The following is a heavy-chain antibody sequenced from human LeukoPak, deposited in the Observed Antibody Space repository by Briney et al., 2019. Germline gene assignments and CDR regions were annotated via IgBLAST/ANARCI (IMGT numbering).Heavy chain of an antibody. CDR3: ARDRWYYYDSSGYYRGPHHYGY. J-gene: IGHJ4*02. CDR2: INPNSGGT. D-gene: IGHD3-22*01. CDR1: GYTFTGYY. Sequence: GASVKVSCKASGYTFTGYYMHWVRQAPGQGLEWMGWINPNSGGTNYAQKLQGRVTMTTDTSTSTAYMELRSLRSDDTAVYYCARDRWYYYDSSGYYRGPHHYGYWGQGTLVTVSS. V-gene: IGHV1-2*02.